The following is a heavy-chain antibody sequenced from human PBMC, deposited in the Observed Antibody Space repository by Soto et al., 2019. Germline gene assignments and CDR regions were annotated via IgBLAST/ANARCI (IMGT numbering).Heavy chain of an antibody. J-gene: IGHJ6*02. Sequence: VQLVESGGGLVKPGGSLRLSCAASGFTFSSYSMNWVRQAPGKGLEWVSSISSSSSYIYYADSVKGRFTISRDNAKNSLYRQMNSLRAEDTAVYYCARSRGDYYYYGMDVWGQGTTVTVSS. V-gene: IGHV3-21*01. D-gene: IGHD3-10*01. CDR2: ISSSSSYI. CDR3: ARSRGDYYYYGMDV. CDR1: GFTFSSYS.